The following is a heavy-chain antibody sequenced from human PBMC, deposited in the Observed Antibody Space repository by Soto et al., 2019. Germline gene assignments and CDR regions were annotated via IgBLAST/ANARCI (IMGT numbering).Heavy chain of an antibody. J-gene: IGHJ6*02. CDR1: GFTFSRYW. CDR2: IKQDGSEK. V-gene: IGHV3-7*01. D-gene: IGHD3-3*01. CDR3: ARDGLRFLEWLLRGGSMDV. Sequence: GGSLRLSCAASGFTFSRYWMSWVRQAPGKGLEWVANIKQDGSEKYYVDSVKGRFTISRDNAKNSLYLQMNSLRAEDTAVYYCARDGLRFLEWLLRGGSMDVWGQGATVTVSS.